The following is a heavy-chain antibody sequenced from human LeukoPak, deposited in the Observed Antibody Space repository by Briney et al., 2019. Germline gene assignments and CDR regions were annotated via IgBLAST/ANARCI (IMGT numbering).Heavy chain of an antibody. Sequence: GASVKVSCKASGYTFTGYYMHWVRQAPGQGLEWMGWINPNNGDTYYAQKFQGRVTMTRDTSISTAYMELSRLRSDDTAVYYCTRVKXDFWNGYYDYWXQGVQVTVSS. D-gene: IGHD3-3*01. CDR1: GYTFTGYY. CDR3: TRVKXDFWNGYYDY. CDR2: INPNNGDT. J-gene: IGHJ4*02. V-gene: IGHV1-2*02.